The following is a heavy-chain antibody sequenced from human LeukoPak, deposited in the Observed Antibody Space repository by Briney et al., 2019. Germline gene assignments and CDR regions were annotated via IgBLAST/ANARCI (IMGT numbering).Heavy chain of an antibody. V-gene: IGHV3-30*18. J-gene: IGHJ4*02. D-gene: IGHD3-22*01. CDR1: GFTFSSYG. CDR2: ISYDGSNK. Sequence: PGRSLRLSCAASGFTFSSYGMHWVRQAPGKGLEWVAVISYDGSNKYYADSVKGRFTISRDNSKNTLYLQMNSLRAEDTAVYYCAKDGARNYYDSSGYYFDYWGQGTLVTVSS. CDR3: AKDGARNYYDSSGYYFDY.